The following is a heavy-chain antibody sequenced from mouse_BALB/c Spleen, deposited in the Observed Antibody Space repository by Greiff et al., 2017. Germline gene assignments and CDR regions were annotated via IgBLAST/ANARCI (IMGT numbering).Heavy chain of an antibody. CDR3: TSYDGFAY. Sequence: EVHLVESGGGLVKPGGSLKLSCAASGFTFSSYTMSWVRQTPEKRLEWVATISSGGSYTYYPDSVKGRFTISRDNAKNTLYLQMSSLKSEDTAMYYCTSYDGFAYWGQGTLVTVSA. J-gene: IGHJ3*01. D-gene: IGHD2-12*01. CDR1: GFTFSSYT. V-gene: IGHV5-6-4*01. CDR2: ISSGGSYT.